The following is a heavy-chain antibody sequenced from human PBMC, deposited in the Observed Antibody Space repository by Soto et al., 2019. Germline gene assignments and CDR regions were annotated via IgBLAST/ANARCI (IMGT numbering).Heavy chain of an antibody. CDR2: ISWNSGSI. CDR3: EKDISHYYDISGYDY. D-gene: IGHD3-22*01. CDR1: GFTFDDYA. Sequence: PGGSLRLSCAASGFTFDDYAMHWVRQAPGKGLEWVSGISWNSGSIGYADSVKGRFTIARDNAKNFLYLQMNSLRAEDTAIYYCEKDISHYYDISGYDYCGHGPLVTI. J-gene: IGHJ4*01. V-gene: IGHV3-9*01.